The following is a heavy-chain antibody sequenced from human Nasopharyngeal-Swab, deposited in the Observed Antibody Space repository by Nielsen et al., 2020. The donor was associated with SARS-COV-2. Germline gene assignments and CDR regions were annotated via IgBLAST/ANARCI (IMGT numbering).Heavy chain of an antibody. CDR1: GGSISSYY. CDR3: ARASEGYGDYDY. J-gene: IGHJ4*02. D-gene: IGHD4-17*01. CDR2: IFYSGST. Sequence: SETLSLTCTVSGGSISSYYWSWIRQPPGKGLEWIGYIFYSGSTYYNPSLKSRVTISVDTSKKHFSLKLSSVTAADTAVYYCARASEGYGDYDYWGQGTLVTVSS. V-gene: IGHV4-59*13.